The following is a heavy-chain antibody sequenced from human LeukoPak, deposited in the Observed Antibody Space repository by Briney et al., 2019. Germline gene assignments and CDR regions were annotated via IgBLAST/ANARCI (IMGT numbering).Heavy chain of an antibody. CDR3: ARGVVVVVAATRGGWFDP. CDR2: ISNSRSYI. J-gene: IGHJ5*02. D-gene: IGHD2-15*01. V-gene: IGHV3-21*01. CDR1: VFTFSSYS. Sequence: GGALRLSCAASVFTFSSYSMNWVRQAPGKGLEWVSSISNSRSYIYYADSVKGRSTISRDNAKNSLYLQMKSLRAEDTAVYYCARGVVVVVAATRGGWFDPWGQGTLVTVSS.